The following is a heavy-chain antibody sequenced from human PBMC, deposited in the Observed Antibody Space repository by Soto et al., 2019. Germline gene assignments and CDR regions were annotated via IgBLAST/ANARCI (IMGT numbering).Heavy chain of an antibody. J-gene: IGHJ4*02. CDR1: GFTFSSYA. CDR2: ISGSGGST. V-gene: IGHV3-23*01. Sequence: GGSLRLSCAASGFTFSSYAMSWVRQAPGKGLEWVSAISGSGGSTYYADSVKGRFTISRDNSKNTLYLQMNSLRAEDTAVYYCEKPGGYDGSIPFDYWRQGTLVTVSS. D-gene: IGHD3-22*01. CDR3: EKPGGYDGSIPFDY.